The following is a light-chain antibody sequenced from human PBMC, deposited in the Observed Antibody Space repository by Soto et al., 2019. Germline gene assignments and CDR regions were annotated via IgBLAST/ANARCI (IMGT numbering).Light chain of an antibody. J-gene: IGKJ2*01. Sequence: DIQMTQSPSSLSASVGDRVTITCRASQSISSYLNWYQQKPGKAPKLLIYAASSLQSGVPSRFSGSGSGTEFTLTISSXQPEDFATYFCQQVYSTPYTFGQGTKVDTK. CDR3: QQVYSTPYT. V-gene: IGKV1-39*01. CDR2: AAS. CDR1: QSISSY.